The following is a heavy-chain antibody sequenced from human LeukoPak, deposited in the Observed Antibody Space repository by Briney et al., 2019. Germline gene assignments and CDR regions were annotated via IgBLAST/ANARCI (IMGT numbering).Heavy chain of an antibody. V-gene: IGHV1-8*03. Sequence: EASVKVSCKASGYTFTSYDINWVRQATGQGLEWMGWMNPNSGNTGYAQKFQGRVTITRNTSISTAYMELSSLRSEDTAVYYCARVLGYCSSTSCYRDDAFDIWGQGTMVTVSS. CDR2: MNPNSGNT. CDR1: GYTFTSYD. J-gene: IGHJ3*02. CDR3: ARVLGYCSSTSCYRDDAFDI. D-gene: IGHD2-2*01.